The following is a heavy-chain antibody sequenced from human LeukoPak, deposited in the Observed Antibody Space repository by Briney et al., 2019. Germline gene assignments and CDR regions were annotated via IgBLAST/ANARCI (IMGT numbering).Heavy chain of an antibody. Sequence: PGGSLRLSCAASGFTFSRYWMNWVRQAPGKGLEWVANINQDGSQKNYVDSVKGRFTISRDDAKNLLYLQMNSLRAEDTAVYYCARDGLSGARDYWGQGTLVTVSS. CDR2: INQDGSQK. V-gene: IGHV3-7*01. J-gene: IGHJ4*02. CDR1: GFTFSRYW. CDR3: ARDGLSGARDY. D-gene: IGHD4/OR15-4a*01.